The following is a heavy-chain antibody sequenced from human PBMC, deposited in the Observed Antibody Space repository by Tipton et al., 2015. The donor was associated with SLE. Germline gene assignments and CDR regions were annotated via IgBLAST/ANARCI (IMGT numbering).Heavy chain of an antibody. J-gene: IGHJ4*02. D-gene: IGHD5-18*01. Sequence: QLVQSGGGLVQPGRSLRVSCAASGFTFDENAMHWVRQPPGKGLEWVSGITWNSGIIGYADSVKGRFTISRDNAKNSLYLQMNSLRAEDTALYYCVKDPAYSSSGPLFDSWGQGTLITVSS. CDR3: VKDPAYSSSGPLFDS. CDR2: ITWNSGII. CDR1: GFTFDENA. V-gene: IGHV3-9*01.